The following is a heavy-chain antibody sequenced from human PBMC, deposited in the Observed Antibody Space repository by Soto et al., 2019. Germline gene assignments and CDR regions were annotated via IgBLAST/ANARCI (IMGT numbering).Heavy chain of an antibody. D-gene: IGHD3-10*01. V-gene: IGHV4-59*01. J-gene: IGHJ3*02. CDR2: IYYSGST. CDR3: ARDAGYGSGSYYDAFDI. CDR1: GGSISSYY. Sequence: PSETLSLTCTVSGGSISSYYWSWIRQPPGKGLEWIGYIYYSGSTNYNPSLKSRVTISVDTSKNQFSLKLSSVTAADTAVYYCARDAGYGSGSYYDAFDIWGQGTMVTVSS.